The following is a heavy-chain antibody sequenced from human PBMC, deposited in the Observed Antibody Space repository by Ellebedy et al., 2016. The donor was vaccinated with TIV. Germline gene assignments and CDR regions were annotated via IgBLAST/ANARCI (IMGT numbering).Heavy chain of an antibody. CDR3: ARDRGGYEGY. Sequence: AASVKVSCKASGYTFTDYYMHWVRQAPGQGLEWMGWINPNSGDTNYAQKFQGRVTITRDTSISTAYMELSRLRSDDTAVYYCARDRGGYEGYWGQGSLVTVSS. V-gene: IGHV1-2*02. J-gene: IGHJ4*02. CDR1: GYTFTDYY. CDR2: INPNSGDT. D-gene: IGHD5-12*01.